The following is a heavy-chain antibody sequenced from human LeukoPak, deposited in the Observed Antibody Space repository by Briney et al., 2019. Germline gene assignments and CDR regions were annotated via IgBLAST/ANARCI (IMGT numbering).Heavy chain of an antibody. Sequence: SETLSLTCTLSGGSISSYYWSWIRQPAGKGLEWIGRIYTSGSTNYNPSLKSRVTMSVDTSKNQFSLKLSSVTAADTAVYYCARDTQQDFWSGYYTWFDPWGQGTLVTVSS. D-gene: IGHD3-3*01. CDR3: ARDTQQDFWSGYYTWFDP. CDR2: IYTSGST. J-gene: IGHJ5*02. V-gene: IGHV4-4*07. CDR1: GGSISSYY.